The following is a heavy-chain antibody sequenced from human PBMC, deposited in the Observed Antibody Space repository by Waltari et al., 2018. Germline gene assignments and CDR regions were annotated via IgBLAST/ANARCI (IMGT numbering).Heavy chain of an antibody. J-gene: IGHJ4*02. Sequence: QVQLQQWGAGLLKPSETLSLTCAVYGGSFSGYYWSWIRQPPGKGLEWIGEINHSGSTNSNPSLKSRVTISVDTSKNQFSLKLSSVTAADTAVYYCAGMIKGPGADFDYWGQGTLVTVSS. D-gene: IGHD3-22*01. CDR1: GGSFSGYY. CDR2: INHSGST. CDR3: AGMIKGPGADFDY. V-gene: IGHV4-34*01.